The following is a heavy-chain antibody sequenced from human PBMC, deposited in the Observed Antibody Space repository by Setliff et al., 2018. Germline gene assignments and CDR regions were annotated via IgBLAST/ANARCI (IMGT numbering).Heavy chain of an antibody. J-gene: IGHJ5*01. CDR1: GYRFTSQW. V-gene: IGHV5-51*01. CDR3: ARRGYGGYIYGSFDS. CDR2: IYPADSDT. Sequence: PGESLKISCKASGYRFTSQWIAWVCQTPGRGLEWMGIIYPADSDTTYSPSFQGQVTISVDKSLSTAYLQWSSLKASDSGKYYCARRGYGGYIYGSFDSWGQGTLVTVSS. D-gene: IGHD5-18*01.